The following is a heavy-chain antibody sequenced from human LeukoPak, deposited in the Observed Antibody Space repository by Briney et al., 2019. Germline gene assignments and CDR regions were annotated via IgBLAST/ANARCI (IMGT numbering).Heavy chain of an antibody. V-gene: IGHV4-4*07. CDR1: GGSISSYY. Sequence: PSETLSLTCTVSGGSISSYYWSWIRQPAGKGLEWIGRIYTSGSTNYNPSLKSRVTMSVDTSKNQFSLKLSSVTAADTAVYYCARSIAAAKKPYDAFDIWGQGTMVTVSS. CDR3: ARSIAAAKKPYDAFDI. D-gene: IGHD6-13*01. J-gene: IGHJ3*02. CDR2: IYTSGST.